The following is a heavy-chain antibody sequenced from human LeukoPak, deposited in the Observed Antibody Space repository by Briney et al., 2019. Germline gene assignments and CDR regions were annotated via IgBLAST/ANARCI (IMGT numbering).Heavy chain of an antibody. CDR1: GFTFSSYA. J-gene: IGHJ6*03. CDR3: AKTVKYGDYYYYMDV. Sequence: GGSLRLSCAASGFTFSSYAMNWVRQAPGKGLEWVSGISGSGASTYYADSVKGRVTISRDNPKNTLYLQMNSLRAEETAVYYCAKTVKYGDYYYYMDVWGKGTTVTVSS. D-gene: IGHD2-2*01. CDR2: ISGSGAST. V-gene: IGHV3-23*01.